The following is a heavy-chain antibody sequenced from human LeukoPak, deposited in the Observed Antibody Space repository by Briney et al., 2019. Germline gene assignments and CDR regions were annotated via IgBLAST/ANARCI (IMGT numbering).Heavy chain of an antibody. V-gene: IGHV3-21*01. CDR1: GFTFTSYS. D-gene: IGHD6-6*01. J-gene: IGHJ4*02. Sequence: GGSLRLSCAASGFTFTSYSMSWVRHAPGKGLEWVSSIRTSSSYIYYTDSVKGRFTISRDNAKNSLYLKMNSLRAEDTAVYYCARDRGYLLVYRSSSTAGPWGQGTLVTVSS. CDR2: IRTSSSYI. CDR3: ARDRGYLLVYRSSSTAGP.